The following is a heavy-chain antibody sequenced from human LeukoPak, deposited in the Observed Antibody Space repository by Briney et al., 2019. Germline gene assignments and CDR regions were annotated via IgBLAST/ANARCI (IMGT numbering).Heavy chain of an antibody. Sequence: ASVKVSCKASGYTFTGYYMHWVRLAPGQGLEWMGRINPNSGGTNYAQKFQGRVTMTRDTSTSTAYMELSRLRSDDTAVYYCARVAGPIGKAKGAAFDIWGQGTMVTVSS. CDR3: ARVAGPIGKAKGAAFDI. J-gene: IGHJ3*02. V-gene: IGHV1-2*06. CDR1: GYTFTGYY. CDR2: INPNSGGT. D-gene: IGHD3-16*01.